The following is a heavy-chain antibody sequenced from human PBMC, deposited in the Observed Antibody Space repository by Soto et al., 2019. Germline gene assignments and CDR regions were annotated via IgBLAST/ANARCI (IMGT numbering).Heavy chain of an antibody. Sequence: GGSLRLSCAASGFTFSSYGMHWVRQAPGKGLEWVAVIWYDGSNKYYADSVKGRFTISRDNSKNTLYLQMNSLRAEDTVVYYCASSHCSNGVCSFDIWGKGKRVSVSS. V-gene: IGHV3-33*08. D-gene: IGHD2-8*01. CDR1: GFTFSSYG. CDR3: ASSHCSNGVCSFDI. J-gene: IGHJ3*02. CDR2: IWYDGSNK.